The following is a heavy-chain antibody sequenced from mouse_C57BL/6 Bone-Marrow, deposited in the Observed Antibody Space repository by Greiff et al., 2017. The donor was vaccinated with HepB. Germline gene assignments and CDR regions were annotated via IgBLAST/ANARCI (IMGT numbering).Heavy chain of an antibody. CDR1: GYTFTSYW. D-gene: IGHD2-5*01. V-gene: IGHV1-52*01. CDR3: ARSTYYSNYEDYAMDY. CDR2: IDPSDSET. J-gene: IGHJ4*01. Sequence: QVQLQPGAELVRPGSSVKLSCKASGYTFTSYWMHWVKQRPIQGLEWIGNIDPSDSETHYNQKFKDKATLTVDKSSSTAYMQLNSLTSEDSAVYYWARSTYYSNYEDYAMDYWGQGTSVTVSS.